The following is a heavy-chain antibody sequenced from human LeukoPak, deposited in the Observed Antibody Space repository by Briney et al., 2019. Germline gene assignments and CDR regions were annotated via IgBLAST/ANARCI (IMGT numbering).Heavy chain of an antibody. CDR2: INHSGST. Sequence: SETLSLTCAVYGGSFSGDYWSWIRQPPGKGLEWMGEINHSGSTNYNPSLKSRVTISVDTSKNQFSLKLSSVTAADTAVYYCASFYCSGGSCYQYYYYYYMDVWGKGTTVTISS. CDR1: GGSFSGDY. V-gene: IGHV4-34*01. D-gene: IGHD2-15*01. J-gene: IGHJ6*03. CDR3: ASFYCSGGSCYQYYYYYYMDV.